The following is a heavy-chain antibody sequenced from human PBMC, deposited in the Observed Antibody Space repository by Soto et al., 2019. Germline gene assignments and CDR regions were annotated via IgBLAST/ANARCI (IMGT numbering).Heavy chain of an antibody. CDR1: GFNFNYFA. CDR2: ISARGGDT. V-gene: IGHV3-23*01. J-gene: IGHJ4*02. Sequence: GGSLSLSCAATGFNFNYFAMNWVRRAPGKGLEWVSAISARGGDTYYADSVKGQFTISRDNSKNTQSLQMNSLRDEDTAVYYCATNGDCSRGICYWHVAYWGQGILVTVSS. D-gene: IGHD2-15*01. CDR3: ATNGDCSRGICYWHVAY.